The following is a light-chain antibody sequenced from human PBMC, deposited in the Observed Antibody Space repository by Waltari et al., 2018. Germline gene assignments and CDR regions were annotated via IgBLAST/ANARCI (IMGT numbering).Light chain of an antibody. CDR2: DVS. CDR3: SSFTTSDTLVI. Sequence: QSALTQPASVSGSPGQSITISCTGTGRDIGAYDYVSWYQQHPDKVPKVIIYDVSLRPSGISDRVSGSKSGNTASLTISGLQAEDEGDYYCSSFTTSDTLVIFGGGTKVTVL. J-gene: IGLJ2*01. V-gene: IGLV2-14*03. CDR1: GRDIGAYDY.